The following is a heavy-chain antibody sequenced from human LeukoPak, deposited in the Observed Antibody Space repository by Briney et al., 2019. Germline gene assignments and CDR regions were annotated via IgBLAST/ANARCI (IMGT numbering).Heavy chain of an antibody. CDR2: INPNSGGT. D-gene: IGHD4-23*01. CDR3: AREFPTTVVSPYFGY. V-gene: IGHV1-2*02. Sequence: ASVKVSCKASGYTFTGYYMHWVRQAPGQGLEWMGWINPNSGGTNYAQKFQGRVNMTRDTSISTAYMELSRLRSDDTAVYYCAREFPTTVVSPYFGYWGQGTLVTVSS. J-gene: IGHJ4*02. CDR1: GYTFTGYY.